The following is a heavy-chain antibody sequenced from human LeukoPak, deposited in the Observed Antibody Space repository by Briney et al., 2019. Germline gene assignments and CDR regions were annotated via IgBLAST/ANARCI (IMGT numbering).Heavy chain of an antibody. Sequence: GGSLRLSCAASGFTFSSYFWMHWVRQAPGKGLVWVSRIKSDGSSSTYADSVKGRFTISRDNAKNSLYLQMNTLRAEDTAVYYCVRDLDLGGYSSFEYWGQGTLVTVSS. CDR3: VRDLDLGGYSSFEY. CDR2: IKSDGSSS. V-gene: IGHV3-74*01. J-gene: IGHJ4*02. D-gene: IGHD4-23*01. CDR1: GFTFSSYFW.